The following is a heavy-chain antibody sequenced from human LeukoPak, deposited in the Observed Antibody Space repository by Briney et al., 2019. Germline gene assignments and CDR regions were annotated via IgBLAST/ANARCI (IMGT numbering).Heavy chain of an antibody. CDR1: GYTFTSYG. V-gene: IGHV1-18*01. CDR2: ISAYNGNT. CDR3: ARAVPSDFWSGYYMSASLSSRYYFDY. J-gene: IGHJ4*02. D-gene: IGHD3-3*01. Sequence: ASVKVSCKASGYTFTSYGISWVRQAPGQGLEWMGWISAYNGNTNYAQKLQCRVTMTTDTSTSTAYMELRSLRSDDTAVYYCARAVPSDFWSGYYMSASLSSRYYFDYWGQGTLVTVSS.